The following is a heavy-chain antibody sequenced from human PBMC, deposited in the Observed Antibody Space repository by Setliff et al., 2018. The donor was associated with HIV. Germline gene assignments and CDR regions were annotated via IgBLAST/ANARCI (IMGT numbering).Heavy chain of an antibody. CDR2: IYYSGST. D-gene: IGHD5-12*01. Sequence: SETLSLTCTVSGASISSGDYYWSWIRQPPGKDLEWIGYIYYSGSTYYNPSLKGRVSISTDTSKNQFSLRLTSVTAADTALYYCARYTRSGLEAFDLWGPGTMVTVSS. CDR1: GASISSGDYY. J-gene: IGHJ3*01. CDR3: ARYTRSGLEAFDL. V-gene: IGHV4-30-4*08.